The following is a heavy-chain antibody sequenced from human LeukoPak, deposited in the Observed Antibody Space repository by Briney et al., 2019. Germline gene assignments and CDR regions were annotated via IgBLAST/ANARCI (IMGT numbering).Heavy chain of an antibody. J-gene: IGHJ4*02. Sequence: GGSLRLSCAASRFTFSSYAMHCVRQAPGKGLEWVAVIWYDGSNKYYADSVKGRFTISRDNSKNTLYLQMNSLRAEDTAVYYCARDSLGFDYWGQGTLVTVSS. D-gene: IGHD7-27*01. V-gene: IGHV3-33*01. CDR1: RFTFSSYA. CDR2: IWYDGSNK. CDR3: ARDSLGFDY.